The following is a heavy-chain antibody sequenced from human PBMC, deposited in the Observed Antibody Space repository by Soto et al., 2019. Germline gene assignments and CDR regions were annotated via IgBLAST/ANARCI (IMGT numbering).Heavy chain of an antibody. V-gene: IGHV3-53*01. CDR2: IYTGDTP. CDR3: TRDIMDGFPPADDLFDP. CDR1: PFTIGSSY. Sequence: GSSLGLSCAASPFTIGSSYVSWVRQGPGKGLEWVSVIYTGDTPYYADSVKGRFTISRDNSKNTLYLQMNSLKVEDTAVYFCTRDIMDGFPPADDLFDPWGQGILVTVSS. D-gene: IGHD2-2*01. J-gene: IGHJ5*02.